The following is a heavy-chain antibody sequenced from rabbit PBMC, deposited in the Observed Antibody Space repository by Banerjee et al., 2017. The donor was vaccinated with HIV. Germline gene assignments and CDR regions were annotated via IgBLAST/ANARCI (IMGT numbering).Heavy chain of an antibody. CDR1: GFDFSSNV. D-gene: IGHD4-1*01. J-gene: IGHJ4*01. Sequence: QEQLEESGGGLVKPEGSLTLTCKASGFDFSSNVMCWVRQAPGKGLELIACIDSYSGSDGYAGWVNGRFTISRSTSPNTVDLKMTSLTAADTATYFCGRGYSGSGWAFNLWGQGTLVTVS. CDR3: GRGYSGSGWAFNL. V-gene: IGHV1S43*01. CDR2: IDSYSGSD.